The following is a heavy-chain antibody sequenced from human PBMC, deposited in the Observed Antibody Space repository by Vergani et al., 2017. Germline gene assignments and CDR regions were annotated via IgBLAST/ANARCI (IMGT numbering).Heavy chain of an antibody. CDR1: GFTFSSYG. J-gene: IGHJ1*01. CDR3: ATKSCGTPGGQIGYFRE. CDR2: IWYDGTQK. Sequence: QVQLVESGGGVVQPGRSLRLSCAASGFTFSSYGMHWVRQAPGKGLEWVAVIWYDGTQKYYADSVKGRFTISRDNSKSTLYLQMNSLRTEDTAVYYCATKSCGTPGGQIGYFREWGQGTLVTVSS. D-gene: IGHD1-1*01. V-gene: IGHV3-33*01.